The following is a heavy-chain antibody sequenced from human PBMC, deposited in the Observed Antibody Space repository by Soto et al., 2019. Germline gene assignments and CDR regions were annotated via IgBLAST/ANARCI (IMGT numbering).Heavy chain of an antibody. V-gene: IGHV4-59*01. J-gene: IGHJ5*02. CDR3: ARGEAAAGNWFDP. CDR1: GGSISRYY. Sequence: SETLSLTCSVSGGSISRYYWYWIRQPPGKRLEWIGYIYYSGSTNYNPSLKSRVTISIDTSTNQFSLKLTSVTPADTAVYHCARGEAAAGNWFDPWGQGTLVTVSS. D-gene: IGHD6-13*01. CDR2: IYYSGST.